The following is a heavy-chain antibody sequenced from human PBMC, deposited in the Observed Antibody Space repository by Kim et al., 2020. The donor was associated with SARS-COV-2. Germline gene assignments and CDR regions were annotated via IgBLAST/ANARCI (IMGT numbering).Heavy chain of an antibody. J-gene: IGHJ4*02. D-gene: IGHD3-22*01. CDR2: ISYDGSNK. CDR3: ARDYDSSGYYHGWALWDY. Sequence: GGSLRLSCAASGFTFSSYAMHWVRQAPGKGLEWVAVISYDGSNKYYADSVKGRFTISRDNSKNTLYLQMNSLRAEDTAVYYCARDYDSSGYYHGWALWDYWGQGTLVTVSS. V-gene: IGHV3-30*04. CDR1: GFTFSSYA.